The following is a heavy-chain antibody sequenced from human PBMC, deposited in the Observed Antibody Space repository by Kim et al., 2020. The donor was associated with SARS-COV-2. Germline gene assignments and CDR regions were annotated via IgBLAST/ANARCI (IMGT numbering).Heavy chain of an antibody. CDR3: ARDYSDIVATNWFDP. Sequence: PTLKSRVTISVDTSKTQFSLKLSSVTAADTAVYYCARDYSDIVATNWFDPWGQGTLVTVSS. J-gene: IGHJ5*02. V-gene: IGHV4-39*07. D-gene: IGHD5-12*01.